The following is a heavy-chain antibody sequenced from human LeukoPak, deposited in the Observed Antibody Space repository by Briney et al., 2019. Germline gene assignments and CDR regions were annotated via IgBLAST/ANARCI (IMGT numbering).Heavy chain of an antibody. Sequence: SETLSLTCAVSGGSISSSNWWTWVRQPPGKGLEWIGEVHLDGRTNYNPSLKSRLIMSVDLPENHISLKLTSVTAADTAVYYCAREGGFYRPLDYSGQGTLVTVSS. CDR1: GGSISSSNW. V-gene: IGHV4-4*02. J-gene: IGHJ4*02. CDR2: VHLDGRT. D-gene: IGHD3-3*01. CDR3: AREGGFYRPLDY.